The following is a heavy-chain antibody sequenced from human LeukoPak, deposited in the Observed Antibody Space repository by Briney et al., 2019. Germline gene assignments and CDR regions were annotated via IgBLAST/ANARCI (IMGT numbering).Heavy chain of an antibody. CDR2: IYNDGRT. CDR3: ARGLFLSGYLDAFDL. CDR1: GFTVSNKY. Sequence: PGGSLRLSCAASGFTVSNKYMTWVRQAPGKGLEWVSLIYNDGRTYYADSVKGRYTISRDNSKKTVYLQMSSLRVEDTAVYYCARGLFLSGYLDAFDLWGQGTVVTVSS. V-gene: IGHV3-53*01. J-gene: IGHJ3*01. D-gene: IGHD3-22*01.